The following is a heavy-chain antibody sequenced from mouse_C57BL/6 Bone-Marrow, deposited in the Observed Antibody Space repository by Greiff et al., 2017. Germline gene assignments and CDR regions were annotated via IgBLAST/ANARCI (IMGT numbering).Heavy chain of an antibody. CDR1: GFNIKDDY. Sequence: EVQLQQSGAELVRPGASVKLSCTASGFNIKDDYMHWVKQRPEQGLEWIGWIDPENGDTEYASKFQGKATITADTSSNTAYLQLSSLTSEDTAVYYFTTVRVYYGSSSHYFDYWGQGTTLTVSS. D-gene: IGHD1-1*01. J-gene: IGHJ2*01. CDR3: TTVRVYYGSSSHYFDY. CDR2: IDPENGDT. V-gene: IGHV14-4*01.